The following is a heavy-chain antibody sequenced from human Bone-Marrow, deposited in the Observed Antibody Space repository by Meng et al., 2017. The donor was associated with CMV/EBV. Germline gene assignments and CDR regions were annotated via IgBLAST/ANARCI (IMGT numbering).Heavy chain of an antibody. CDR3: ARGILNRYGYWFDP. Sequence: GESLKISCAASGFTFSSYGMHWVRQAPGKGLEWVAFIRYDGSNKYYADSVKGRFTISRDNPKNMLHLQMDSLSAEDTAVYYCARGILNRYGYWFDPWGQGTLVTVSS. D-gene: IGHD3-10*01. J-gene: IGHJ5*02. CDR1: GFTFSSYG. V-gene: IGHV3-30*02. CDR2: IRYDGSNK.